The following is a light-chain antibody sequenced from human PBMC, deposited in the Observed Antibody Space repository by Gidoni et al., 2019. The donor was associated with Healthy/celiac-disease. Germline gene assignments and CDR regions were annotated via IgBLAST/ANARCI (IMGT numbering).Light chain of an antibody. CDR1: SSNIGSNT. CDR3: AAWDDSLNVPS. Sequence: QSVLTQPPSASGTPGQRVTIPCSGSSSNIGSNTVNWYQQLPGTAPKLLIYSNNQRPSGVPDRFSGPKSGTSASLAISGLQSEDEADYYCAAWDDSLNVPSFGGGTKLTVL. V-gene: IGLV1-44*01. J-gene: IGLJ2*01. CDR2: SNN.